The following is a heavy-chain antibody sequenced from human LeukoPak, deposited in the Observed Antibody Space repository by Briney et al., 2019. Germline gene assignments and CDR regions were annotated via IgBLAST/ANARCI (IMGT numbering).Heavy chain of an antibody. V-gene: IGHV3-21*01. CDR3: ARDDGYYGMDV. J-gene: IGHJ6*02. CDR1: GFTFSSYS. CDR2: IGSSSNYI. Sequence: GGSLRLSCAASGFTFSSYSMNWVRQAPGKGLEWVSSIGSSSNYIYYADSVKGRFTISRDDSKNTLYLQMNSLRVEDTAVYYCARDDGYYGMDVWGQGTTVTVSS. D-gene: IGHD5-24*01.